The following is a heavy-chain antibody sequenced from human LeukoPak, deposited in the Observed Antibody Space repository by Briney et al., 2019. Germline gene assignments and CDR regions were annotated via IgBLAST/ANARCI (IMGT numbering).Heavy chain of an antibody. CDR2: ISYDGSNK. V-gene: IGHV3-30-3*01. Sequence: SGGSLRLSCAASGFTFSTYAIHWVRQAPGKGLEWVAVISYDGSNKYYADSVRGRFTISRDNSKNTLYLEMNSLRAEDTAVYYCARDPRQWLVVYYFDYWGQGTLVTVSS. CDR1: GFTFSTYA. J-gene: IGHJ4*02. D-gene: IGHD6-19*01. CDR3: ARDPRQWLVVYYFDY.